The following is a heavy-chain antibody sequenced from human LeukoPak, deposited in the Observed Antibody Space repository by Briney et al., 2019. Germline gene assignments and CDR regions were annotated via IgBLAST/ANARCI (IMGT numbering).Heavy chain of an antibody. J-gene: IGHJ6*02. V-gene: IGHV3-30*03. CDR2: VSDDGNYK. Sequence: GGSLRLSCAGSGFTFSNQGMHWVRQAPGKGLEWVAVVSDDGNYKFYADSVEGRFTISRDNSKNTLYLQMNSLRAEDTAVYYCAGRGGSSIDYYYGMDVWGQGTTVTVSS. D-gene: IGHD2-2*01. CDR1: GFTFSNQG. CDR3: AGRGGSSIDYYYGMDV.